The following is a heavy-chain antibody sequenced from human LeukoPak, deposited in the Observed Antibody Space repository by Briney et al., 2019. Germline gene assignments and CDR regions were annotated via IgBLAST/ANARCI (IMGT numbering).Heavy chain of an antibody. D-gene: IGHD5-12*01. J-gene: IGHJ4*02. Sequence: SVKVSRKASGGTFSSYAISWVRQAPGQGLEWMGRIIPILGIANYAQKFQGRVTITADKSTSTAYVELSSLRSEDTAVYYCARDQVASLDYWGQGTLVTVSS. CDR3: ARDQVASLDY. CDR2: IIPILGIA. V-gene: IGHV1-69*04. CDR1: GGTFSSYA.